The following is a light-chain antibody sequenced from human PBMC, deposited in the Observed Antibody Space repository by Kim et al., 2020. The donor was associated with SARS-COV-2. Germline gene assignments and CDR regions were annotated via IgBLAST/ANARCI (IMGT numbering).Light chain of an antibody. CDR1: LTISSTY. Sequence: ERAPLSCRASLTISSTYLAWYQQKPGQAPRLLIYGASSRATGIADRFTGSGSGTDFTLTISRLEPEDFAVYYCQLYQLYDGSPMYTFGQGTKLEI. V-gene: IGKV3-20*01. CDR3: QLYQLYDGSPMYT. J-gene: IGKJ2*01. CDR2: GAS.